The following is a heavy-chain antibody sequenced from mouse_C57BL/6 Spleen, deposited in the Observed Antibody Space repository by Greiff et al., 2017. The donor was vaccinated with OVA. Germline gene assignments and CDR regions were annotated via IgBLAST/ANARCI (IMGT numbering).Heavy chain of an antibody. CDR2: IYPRSGNT. Sequence: QVQLQQSGAELARPGASVKLSCKASGYTFTSYGISWVKQRTGQGLEWIGEIYPRSGNTYYNEKFKGKATLTADKSSSTAYMELRSLTSEDSAVYFCARGEDDGYYEAYWGQGTLVTVSA. J-gene: IGHJ3*01. V-gene: IGHV1-81*01. CDR3: ARGEDDGYYEAY. CDR1: GYTFTSYG. D-gene: IGHD2-3*01.